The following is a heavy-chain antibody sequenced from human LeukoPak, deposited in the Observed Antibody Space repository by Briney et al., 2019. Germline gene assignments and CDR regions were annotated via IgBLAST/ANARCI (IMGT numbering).Heavy chain of an antibody. CDR2: ISAYNGNT. D-gene: IGHD3-22*01. V-gene: IGHV1-18*01. Sequence: ASVKVSCKASGYIFTSYGISWVRQAPGQGLEWMGWISAYNGNTNYAQKLQGRVTMTTDTSTTTTYMELRSLRSDDTAVYYCGRDHRAQYYNSRGYVDYWGQGTLVTVSS. CDR3: GRDHRAQYYNSRGYVDY. CDR1: GYIFTSYG. J-gene: IGHJ4*02.